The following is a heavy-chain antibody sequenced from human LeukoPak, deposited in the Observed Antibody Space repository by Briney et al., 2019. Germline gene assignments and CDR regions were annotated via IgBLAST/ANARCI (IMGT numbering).Heavy chain of an antibody. V-gene: IGHV5-51*01. CDR2: IYPGDSDT. J-gene: IGHJ4*02. CDR3: ARPSQVVVGSSVGLFDH. CDR1: GYRFTDFW. Sequence: GESLKISCKGSGYRFTDFWIGWVRQMPGRGLEWMGIIYPGDSDTNYSPSFQGQVTISADKSINTAYLQWSSLKASDSAVYYCARPSQVVVGSSVGLFDHWGQGTLVAVSS. D-gene: IGHD2-21*01.